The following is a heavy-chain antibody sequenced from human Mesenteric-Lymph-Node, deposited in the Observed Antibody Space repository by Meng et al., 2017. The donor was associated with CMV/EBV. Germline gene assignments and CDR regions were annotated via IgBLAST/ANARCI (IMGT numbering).Heavy chain of an antibody. D-gene: IGHD4-23*01. CDR3: GKDVTPGGLDH. CDR2: IKQDGSEK. Sequence: GESLKISCAVSGFSVSSNYMSWVRQAPGKGLEWVANIKQDGSEKYYVDSVKGRFTISRDNAKNSLYLQLNSLRPEDTAFYFCGKDVTPGGLDHLGQGTLVTVSS. J-gene: IGHJ5*02. V-gene: IGHV3-7*03. CDR1: GFSVSSNY.